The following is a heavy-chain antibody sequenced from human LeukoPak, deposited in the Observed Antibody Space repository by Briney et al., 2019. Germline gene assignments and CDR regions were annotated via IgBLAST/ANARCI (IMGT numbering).Heavy chain of an antibody. CDR2: IYTSGST. Sequence: SETLSLTCTVSGGSISSYYWSWIRQPAGKGLEWIGRIYTSGSTNYNPSLKSRVTISVDTSKNQFSLKLSSVTATDTAVYYCARDRIVGGSFDYCGQGTLVTVSS. V-gene: IGHV4-4*07. D-gene: IGHD1-26*01. J-gene: IGHJ4*02. CDR1: GGSISSYY. CDR3: ARDRIVGGSFDY.